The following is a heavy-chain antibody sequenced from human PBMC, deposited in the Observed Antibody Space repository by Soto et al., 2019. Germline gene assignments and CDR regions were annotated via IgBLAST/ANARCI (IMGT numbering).Heavy chain of an antibody. CDR3: ARDRVEAALGTFDQ. CDR1: GYTFSTYP. V-gene: IGHV1-18*01. CDR2: ISTYNGKT. Sequence: QVQLVQSGAEVKKPGASVKVSCKTSGYTFSTYPISWVRQAPGQGLEWVGWISTYNGKTNYGQKFQGRVTITTDTSASTAYMNLRNLRSDDTAVYYCARDRVEAALGTFDQLGQGTLVTVSS. D-gene: IGHD6-13*01. J-gene: IGHJ4*02.